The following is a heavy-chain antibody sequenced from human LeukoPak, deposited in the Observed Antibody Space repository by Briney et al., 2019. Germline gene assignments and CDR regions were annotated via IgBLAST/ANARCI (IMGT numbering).Heavy chain of an antibody. Sequence: GSSVKVSCKASGGTFSSYAISWVRQAPGQGLEWMGGIIPIFGTANYAQKFQGRVTITTDESTSTAYMELSNLRSEDTAVYYCAETGDSSGWYRSFDYWGQGTLVTVSS. J-gene: IGHJ4*02. V-gene: IGHV1-69*05. CDR2: IIPIFGTA. D-gene: IGHD6-19*01. CDR1: GGTFSSYA. CDR3: AETGDSSGWYRSFDY.